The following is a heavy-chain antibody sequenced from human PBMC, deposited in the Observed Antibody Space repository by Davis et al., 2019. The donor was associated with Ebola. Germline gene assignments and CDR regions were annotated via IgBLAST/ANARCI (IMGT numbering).Heavy chain of an antibody. CDR1: GFTFSSYG. CDR2: ISYDGSNK. V-gene: IGHV3-30*18. CDR3: AKDLVTFGGVINWYYFDY. Sequence: GESLKISCAASGFTFSSYGMHWVRQAPGKGLEWVAVISYDGSNKYYADSVKGRFTISRDNSKNTLYLQMNSLRAEDTAVYYCAKDLVTFGGVINWYYFDYWGQGTLVTVSS. J-gene: IGHJ4*02. D-gene: IGHD3-16*02.